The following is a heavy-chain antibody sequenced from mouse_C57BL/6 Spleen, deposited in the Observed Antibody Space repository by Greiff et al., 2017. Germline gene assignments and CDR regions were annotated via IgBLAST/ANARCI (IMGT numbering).Heavy chain of an antibody. Sequence: VQLKQPGAELVKPGASVKLSCKASGYTFTSYWMHWVKQRPGQGLEWIGMIHPNSGSTNYNEKFKSKATLTVDKSSSTAYMQLSSLTSEDSAVYYCARDIRYYGSSHWYFDVWGTGTTVTVSS. J-gene: IGHJ1*03. CDR1: GYTFTSYW. V-gene: IGHV1-64*01. CDR2: IHPNSGST. CDR3: ARDIRYYGSSHWYFDV. D-gene: IGHD1-1*01.